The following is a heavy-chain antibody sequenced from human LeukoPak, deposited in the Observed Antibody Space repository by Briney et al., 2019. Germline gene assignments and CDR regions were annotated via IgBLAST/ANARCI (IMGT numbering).Heavy chain of an antibody. CDR1: GYIFTSYW. CDR2: IYPGDSDT. D-gene: IGHD6-19*01. CDR3: ARQRYSSGWETNDAFDI. Sequence: KLGASLKISCQGSGYIFTSYWIGWVRQLPGKGLEWMGIIYPGDSDTRYSPSFQGQVTISADKSISTAYLQWSSLKASDTAMYYCARQRYSSGWETNDAFDIWGQGTMVTVSS. V-gene: IGHV5-51*01. J-gene: IGHJ3*02.